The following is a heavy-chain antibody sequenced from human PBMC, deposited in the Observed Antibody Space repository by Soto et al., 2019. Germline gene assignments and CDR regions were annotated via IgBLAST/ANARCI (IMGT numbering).Heavy chain of an antibody. CDR1: GGSFSGSY. Sequence: SETLSLTCAVYGGSFSGSYWSWIRQPPGKGLEWIGEINHSGSTNYNPSLKSRVTISVDTSKNQFSLKLSSVTAADTAVYYCAMSAFVGVGITGTTGYYYGMDVWGQGTTVTVSS. J-gene: IGHJ6*02. CDR2: INHSGST. V-gene: IGHV4-34*01. CDR3: AMSAFVGVGITGTTGYYYGMDV. D-gene: IGHD1-20*01.